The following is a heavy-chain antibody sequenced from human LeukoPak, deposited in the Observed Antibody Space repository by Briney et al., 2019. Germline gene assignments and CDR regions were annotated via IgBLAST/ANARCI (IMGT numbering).Heavy chain of an antibody. Sequence: SETLSLTCTVSGGSISSSSYYWGWIRQPPGKGLEWIGSIYYSGSTYYNPSLKSRVTISVDTSKNQFSLKLSSVTAADTAVYYCARDVRSGYYYDSSGYQTAAFDYWGQGTLVTVSS. D-gene: IGHD3-22*01. V-gene: IGHV4-39*02. J-gene: IGHJ4*02. CDR2: IYYSGST. CDR3: ARDVRSGYYYDSSGYQTAAFDY. CDR1: GGSISSSSYY.